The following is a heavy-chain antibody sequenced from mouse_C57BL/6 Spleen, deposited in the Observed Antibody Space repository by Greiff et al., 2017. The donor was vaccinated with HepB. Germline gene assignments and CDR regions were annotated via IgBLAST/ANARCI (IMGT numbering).Heavy chain of an antibody. CDR3: ARGGAYYSNYEYFDV. CDR2: IYPGDGDT. V-gene: IGHV1-82*01. D-gene: IGHD2-5*01. Sequence: VQVVESGPELVKPGASVKISCKASGYAFSSSWMNWVKQRPGKGLEWIGRIYPGDGDTNYNGKFKGKATLTADKSSSTAYMQLSSLTSEDSAVYFCARGGAYYSNYEYFDVWGTGTTVTVSS. J-gene: IGHJ1*03. CDR1: GYAFSSSW.